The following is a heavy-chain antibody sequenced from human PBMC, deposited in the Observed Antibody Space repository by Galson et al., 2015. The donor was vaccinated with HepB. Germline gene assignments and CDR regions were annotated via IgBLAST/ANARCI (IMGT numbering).Heavy chain of an antibody. Sequence: SLRLSCAASGFTFSSYGIHWVRQAPGKGLEWVALISHDVRNYYYADSVKGRFTISRSNSKNTLYLQMNSLRAEDTAVYYCAKVRGDFRGNKYLDYYYAMDVWGQGTTVTVSS. J-gene: IGHJ6*02. V-gene: IGHV3-30*18. D-gene: IGHD5-18*01. CDR1: GFTFSSYG. CDR2: ISHDVRNY. CDR3: AKVRGDFRGNKYLDYYYAMDV.